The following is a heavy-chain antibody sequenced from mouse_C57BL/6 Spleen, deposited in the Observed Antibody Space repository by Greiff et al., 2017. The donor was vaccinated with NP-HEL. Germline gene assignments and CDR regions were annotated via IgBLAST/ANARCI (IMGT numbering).Heavy chain of an antibody. J-gene: IGHJ4*01. CDR2: ISSGGSYT. Sequence: EVQGVESGGDLVKPGGSLKLSCAASGFTFSSYGMSWVRQTPDKRLEWVATISSGGSYTYYPDSVKGRFTISRDNAKNTLYLQMSSLKSEDTAMYYCARHKPMDYWGQGTSVTVSS. CDR1: GFTFSSYG. V-gene: IGHV5-6*01. CDR3: ARHKPMDY.